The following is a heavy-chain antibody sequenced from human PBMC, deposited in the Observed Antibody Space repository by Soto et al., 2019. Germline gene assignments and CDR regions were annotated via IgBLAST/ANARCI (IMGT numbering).Heavy chain of an antibody. J-gene: IGHJ5*02. CDR1: GGSISSSSYY. Sequence: SETLSLTCTVSGGSISSSSYYWGWIRQPPGKGLEWIGSIYYSGSTYYNPSLKSRVTISVDTSKNQFSLKLSSVTAADTAVYYCARLKNWFDPWGQGTLVTVSS. CDR2: IYYSGST. CDR3: ARLKNWFDP. V-gene: IGHV4-39*01.